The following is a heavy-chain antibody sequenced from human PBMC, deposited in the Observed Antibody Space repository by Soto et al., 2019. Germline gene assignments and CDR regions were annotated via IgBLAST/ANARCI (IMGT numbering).Heavy chain of an antibody. J-gene: IGHJ4*02. CDR1: GYTLTELS. D-gene: IGHD6-25*01. CDR3: ATDLLSAISSGY. CDR2: FDPEDGET. Sequence: WASVKVSCKVSGYTLTELSMHWVRQAPGKGLEWMGGFDPEDGETIYAQKFQGRVTMTEDTSTDTAYMELSSLRSEDTAVYYCATDLLSAISSGYWGQGTLVTVSS. V-gene: IGHV1-24*01.